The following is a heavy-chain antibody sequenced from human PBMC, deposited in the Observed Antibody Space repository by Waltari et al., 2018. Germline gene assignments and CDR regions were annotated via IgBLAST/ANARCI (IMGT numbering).Heavy chain of an antibody. J-gene: IGHJ4*02. CDR3: ARGLGY. CDR2: INHSGST. V-gene: IGHV4-39*07. D-gene: IGHD3-16*01. CDR1: GGSISSSSYY. Sequence: QLQLQESGPGLVKPSETLSLTCTVSGGSISSSSYYWGWIRQPPGKGLEWIGEINHSGSTNYNPSLKSRVTISVDTSKNQFSLKLSSVTAADTAVYYCARGLGYWGQGTLVTVSS.